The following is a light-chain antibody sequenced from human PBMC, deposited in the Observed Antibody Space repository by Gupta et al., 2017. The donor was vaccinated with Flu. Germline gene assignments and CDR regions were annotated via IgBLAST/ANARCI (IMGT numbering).Light chain of an antibody. CDR3: TAHASGSATV. CDR2: EVS. Sequence: QSALTQPASVSGSPGQSITISCTGTSSDVGAYNFVSWYQQHPGKAPKVVIYEVSNRPSGVSNRISGSKSGNSASLTISGLQADDEGDYYCTAHASGSATVFGTGTKVTVL. CDR1: SSDVGAYNF. V-gene: IGLV2-14*01. J-gene: IGLJ1*01.